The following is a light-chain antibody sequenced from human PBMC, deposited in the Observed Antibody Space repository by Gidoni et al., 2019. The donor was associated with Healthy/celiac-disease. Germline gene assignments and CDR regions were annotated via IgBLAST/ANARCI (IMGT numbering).Light chain of an antibody. CDR3: SSYASDSTVV. V-gene: IGLV2-14*01. CDR1: SCDVGGYHY. CDR2: DVS. J-gene: IGLJ2*01. Sequence: QSALTQPASVSGSPGQSITISCTGTSCDVGGYHYVSWYQQHPGKAPKLMIYDVSNRPSGVSNRFSGSKSGNTASLTISGLQAEDEADYYCSSYASDSTVVFGGGTKLTVL.